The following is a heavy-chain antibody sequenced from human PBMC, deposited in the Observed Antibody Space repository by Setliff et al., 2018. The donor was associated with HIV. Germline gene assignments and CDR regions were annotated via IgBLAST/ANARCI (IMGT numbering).Heavy chain of an antibody. CDR3: ARGYGHIVEVIASDAFDI. V-gene: IGHV4-38-2*01. Sequence: PSETLSLTCAVSGYSISRGYYWGWIRQPPGKGLEWIGNIYHGGSTFYNPSLKSRVTTSVDTSKNQFSLKLRSVTAADTAVYYCARGYGHIVEVIASDAFDIWGQGIMVTVSS. CDR1: GYSISRGYY. D-gene: IGHD2-21*01. CDR2: IYHGGST. J-gene: IGHJ3*02.